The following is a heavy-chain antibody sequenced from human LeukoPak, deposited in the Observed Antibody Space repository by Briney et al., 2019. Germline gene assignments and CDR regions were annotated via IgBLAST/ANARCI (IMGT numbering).Heavy chain of an antibody. CDR1: GYTFTSYY. CDR3: ARDDVATPLRY. D-gene: IGHD2-15*01. Sequence: GASVKVSCKASGYTFTSYYMHWVRQAPGQGLEWMGIINPSGGSTSYAQKFQGRVTMTRDTSTSTVYMELSSLRSEDTAGYYCARDDVATPLRYWGQGTLVTVSS. V-gene: IGHV1-46*01. CDR2: INPSGGST. J-gene: IGHJ4*02.